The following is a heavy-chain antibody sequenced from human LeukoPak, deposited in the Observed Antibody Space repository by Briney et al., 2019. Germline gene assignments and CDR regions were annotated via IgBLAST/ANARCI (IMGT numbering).Heavy chain of an antibody. Sequence: TGGSLRLSCAASGFTFSNAWMSWVRQAPGKGLEWVGRIKSKTDGGTTDYAAPVKGRFTISRDDSKNTLYLQMNSLKTEDTAVYYCTTDVTAVAFYYYYYMDVWGKGTTVTVSS. CDR3: TTDVTAVAFYYYYYMDV. D-gene: IGHD6-19*01. J-gene: IGHJ6*03. CDR2: IKSKTDGGTT. CDR1: GFTFSNAW. V-gene: IGHV3-15*01.